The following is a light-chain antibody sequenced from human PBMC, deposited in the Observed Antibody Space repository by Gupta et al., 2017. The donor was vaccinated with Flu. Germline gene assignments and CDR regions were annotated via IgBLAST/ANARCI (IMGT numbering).Light chain of an antibody. CDR2: DLT. Sequence: IVLTQSPATLSLSPGERATLSCTASRSVTSYLACYQQKPDQAPRPLIYDLTNTANGIPARSRPTWPAIDFTLTIRLLKPEDLAVSSCMEGSNSAPLTLGQGTRLEI. J-gene: IGKJ5*01. CDR1: RSVTSY. V-gene: IGKV3-11*01. CDR3: MEGSNSAPLT.